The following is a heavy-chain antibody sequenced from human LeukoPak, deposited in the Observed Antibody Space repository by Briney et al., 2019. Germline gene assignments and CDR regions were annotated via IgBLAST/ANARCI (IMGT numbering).Heavy chain of an antibody. CDR3: ARRDDSSGYHKIFDY. D-gene: IGHD3-22*01. V-gene: IGHV4-39*01. CDR2: IYYGENT. CDR1: GGSISSGPYY. J-gene: IGHJ4*02. Sequence: NTSETPSLTCTVSGGSISSGPYYWGWIRQPPGKGLEWIGNIYYGENTYYNPSLKSRVTISIDTSKNQFYLKLSSLTAADTAVYYCARRDDSSGYHKIFDYWGPGTLVTVSS.